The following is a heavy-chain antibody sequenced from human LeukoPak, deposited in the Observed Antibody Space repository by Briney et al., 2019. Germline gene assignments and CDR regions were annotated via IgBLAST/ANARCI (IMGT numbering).Heavy chain of an antibody. V-gene: IGHV4/OR15-8*01. CDR3: ARGGDIVAATFSFFWFDP. J-gene: IGHJ5*02. CDR2: VHDGGTT. CDR1: GDSISSGTY. Sequence: PSATLSLTCVVSGDSISSGTYWSWVRQPPGEGLEWIGEVHDGGTTKSNPSLKSRVIISVDKSTNQFSLKLTSVTVADTAVYYCARGGDIVAATFSFFWFDPWGQGTLVTVSS. D-gene: IGHD2-15*01.